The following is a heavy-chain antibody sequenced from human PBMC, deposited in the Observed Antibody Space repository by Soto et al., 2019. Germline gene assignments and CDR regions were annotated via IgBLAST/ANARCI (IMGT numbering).Heavy chain of an antibody. Sequence: ASVKVSCKASGYTFTGYYMHWVRQAPGQGLEWMGWINPNSGGTNCAQKFQGRVTMTRDTSISTAYMELSRLRSDDTAVYYCARAPVYYDILTAPGDYWGQGTLVTVSS. CDR2: INPNSGGT. D-gene: IGHD3-9*01. J-gene: IGHJ4*02. CDR1: GYTFTGYY. CDR3: ARAPVYYDILTAPGDY. V-gene: IGHV1-2*02.